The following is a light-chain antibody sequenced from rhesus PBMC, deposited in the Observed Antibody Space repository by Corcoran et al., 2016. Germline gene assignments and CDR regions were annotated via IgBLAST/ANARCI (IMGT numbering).Light chain of an antibody. CDR1: ISGRKD. V-gene: IGLV3-36*02. CDR2: FGG. CDR3: QVWDNVNEHYI. J-gene: IGLJ1*01. Sequence: SSDLTQPPSVSVSPGQTATITCTGGISGRKDVYWYRQKISQAPVLVISFGGERPLGIPERLSASRSGDTATLTISGVEAGDEADYYCQVWDNVNEHYIFGSGTRLTAL.